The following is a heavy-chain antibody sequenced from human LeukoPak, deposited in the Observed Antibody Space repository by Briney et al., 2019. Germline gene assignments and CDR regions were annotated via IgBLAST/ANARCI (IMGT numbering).Heavy chain of an antibody. J-gene: IGHJ4*02. D-gene: IGHD2-2*01. CDR2: INPSGGST. CDR1: GFTFSSYA. CDR3: ARGSCSSTSCYYDYFDY. V-gene: IGHV1-46*01. Sequence: GGSLRLSCAASGFTFSSYAMHWVRQAPGQGLEWMGIINPSGGSTSYAQKFQGKVTMTRDTSTSTVYMELSSLRSEDTAVYYCARGSCSSTSCYYDYFDYWGQGTLVTVSS.